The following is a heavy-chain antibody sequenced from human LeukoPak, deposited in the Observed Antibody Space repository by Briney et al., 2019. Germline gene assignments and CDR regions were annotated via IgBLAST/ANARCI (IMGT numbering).Heavy chain of an antibody. CDR2: IYYSGST. CDR3: ARDRPRSAGGFDY. D-gene: IGHD3-16*01. V-gene: IGHV4-59*01. CDR1: GGSISSYY. Sequence: SETLFLTCTVSGGSISSYYWSWIRQPPGKGLEWIGYIYYSGSTNYNPSLKSRVTISVDTSKNQLSLKLSSVTAADTAVYYCARDRPRSAGGFDYWGQGTLVTVSS. J-gene: IGHJ4*02.